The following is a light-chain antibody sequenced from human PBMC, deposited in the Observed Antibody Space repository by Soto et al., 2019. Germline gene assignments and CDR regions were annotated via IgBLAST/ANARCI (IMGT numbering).Light chain of an antibody. Sequence: QSVLTQPPSVSGAPGQRVTIPCTGSSSNIGAGYDVHWYQQLPGTAPKLLIYGNNNRPSGVPDRFSGSKSGTSASLAITGLQADDEADYYCPSYDSSLSGSVFGGGTKLTVL. J-gene: IGLJ3*02. CDR3: PSYDSSLSGSV. V-gene: IGLV1-40*01. CDR2: GNN. CDR1: SSNIGAGYD.